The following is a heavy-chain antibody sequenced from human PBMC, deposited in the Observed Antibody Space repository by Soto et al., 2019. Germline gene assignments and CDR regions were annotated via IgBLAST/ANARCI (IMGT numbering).Heavy chain of an antibody. V-gene: IGHV4-39*01. Sequence: SETLSLTCTVSGGSISSSGYYWGWIRQPPGKGLEWIGSIYYSGSTYYNPSLKSRVTISVDTSKNQFSLKLSSVTAADTAMYYCARHGPTNWFDPWGQGTLVTVSS. J-gene: IGHJ5*02. CDR1: GGSISSSGYY. CDR3: ARHGPTNWFDP. CDR2: IYYSGST.